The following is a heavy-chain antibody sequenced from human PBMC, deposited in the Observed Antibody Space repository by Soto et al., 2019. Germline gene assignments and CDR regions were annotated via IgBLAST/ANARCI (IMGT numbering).Heavy chain of an antibody. CDR1: GGSFSGYY. CDR3: ARTYYDILTGPENFDY. Sequence: SETLSLTCAVYGGSFSGYYWSWIRQPPGKGLEWIGEINHSGSTNYNPSLKSRVTISVDTSKNQFSLKLSSVTAADTTVYYCARTYYDILTGPENFDYWGQGTLVTVSS. J-gene: IGHJ4*02. CDR2: INHSGST. V-gene: IGHV4-34*01. D-gene: IGHD3-9*01.